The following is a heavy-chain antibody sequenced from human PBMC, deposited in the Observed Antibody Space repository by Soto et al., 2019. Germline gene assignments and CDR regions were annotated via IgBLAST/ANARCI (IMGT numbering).Heavy chain of an antibody. Sequence: EVQLVESGGGLVQPGGSLRLSCAASGFTFSSYAMHWVRQAPGKGLEYVSGISPNGDSTYYANSVKGRFTISRDNSKTTLDLQMGSLRADDLAVYYCARGQTWAHFDFWGQGTLVTVSS. CDR1: GFTFSSYA. CDR3: ARGQTWAHFDF. CDR2: ISPNGDST. J-gene: IGHJ4*02. V-gene: IGHV3-64*01. D-gene: IGHD1-26*01.